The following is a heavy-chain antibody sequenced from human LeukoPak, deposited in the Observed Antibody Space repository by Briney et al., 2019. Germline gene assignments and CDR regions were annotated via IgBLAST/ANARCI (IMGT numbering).Heavy chain of an antibody. Sequence: GGSLRLSCAASGFTFTSYAMSWVRQAPRKGLEWVSSIGGSGGSTYYADSVKGRFTNSRDTSKNTLYLEMNSLRAEDTAVYYCAKVEAAAAATLRGFDYWGQGTLVTVSS. J-gene: IGHJ4*02. CDR2: IGGSGGST. D-gene: IGHD6-13*01. CDR3: AKVEAAAAATLRGFDY. CDR1: GFTFTSYA. V-gene: IGHV3-23*01.